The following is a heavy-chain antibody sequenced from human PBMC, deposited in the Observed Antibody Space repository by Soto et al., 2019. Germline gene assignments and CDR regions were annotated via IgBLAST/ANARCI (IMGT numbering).Heavy chain of an antibody. Sequence: EVQLVESGGGLVQPGGSLRLSCAASGFSFSTNYMSWVRQAPGKGLEWLSLILSGGSTYYADSVKGRFTISRDNYENTLFLQTDSVRVEETAVYYCPRDDFECSGGSCYGVPMYVRRKRTTVTLTA. CDR3: PRDDFECSGGSCYGVPMYV. CDR2: ILSGGST. D-gene: IGHD2-15*01. J-gene: IGHJ6*04. CDR1: GFSFSTNY. V-gene: IGHV3-66*01.